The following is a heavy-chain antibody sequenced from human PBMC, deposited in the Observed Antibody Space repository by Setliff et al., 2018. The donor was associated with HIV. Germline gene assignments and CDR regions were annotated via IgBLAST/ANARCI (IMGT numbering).Heavy chain of an antibody. V-gene: IGHV3-74*01. J-gene: IGHJ6*02. CDR1: GFTFDRYW. CDR2: VNSDGSSK. D-gene: IGHD3-9*01. Sequence: GESLKISCAASGFTFDRYWMHWVRQAPGKGLVWVSRVNSDGSSKTYADSVKDRFTISRDNGKNLLYLQMNSLRAEDTAVYYCARGGRLQYFDWPSYAMDVWGQGTTVTVS. CDR3: ARGGRLQYFDWPSYAMDV.